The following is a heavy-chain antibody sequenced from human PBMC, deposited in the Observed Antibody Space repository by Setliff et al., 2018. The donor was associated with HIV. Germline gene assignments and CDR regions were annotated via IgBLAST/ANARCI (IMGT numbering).Heavy chain of an antibody. V-gene: IGHV4-61*09. CDR1: GGSINSGSYY. J-gene: IGHJ4*02. D-gene: IGHD6-6*01. Sequence: SETLSLTCTVSGGSINSGSYYWNWIRQPAGKGLEWMGHIYASGSTNYNPSLKSRVTMSVDTSKNQFSLKLSSVTAADTAVYYCARLESTSSDYFDYWGQGTLVTVSS. CDR3: ARLESTSSDYFDY. CDR2: IYASGST.